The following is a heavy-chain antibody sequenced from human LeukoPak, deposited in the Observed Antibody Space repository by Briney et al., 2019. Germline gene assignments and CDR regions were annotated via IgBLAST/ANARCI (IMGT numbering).Heavy chain of an antibody. D-gene: IGHD2-21*02. Sequence: TSQTLSLTCTVSGDSISSGDYYWSWIRQPPGKGLEWNGYIYYSGSTFYNPSLKSRVTISVDTSKNQLSLKLNSVTAAYTAIYYCARAPIVVVTASAFDIWGQGTMVTVSS. CDR2: IYYSGST. V-gene: IGHV4-30-4*01. CDR1: GDSISSGDYY. J-gene: IGHJ3*02. CDR3: ARAPIVVVTASAFDI.